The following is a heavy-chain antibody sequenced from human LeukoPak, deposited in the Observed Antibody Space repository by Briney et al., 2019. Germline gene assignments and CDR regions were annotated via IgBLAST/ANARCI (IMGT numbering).Heavy chain of an antibody. D-gene: IGHD5-24*01. V-gene: IGHV3-72*01. J-gene: IGHJ2*01. Sequence: GGSLRLSCAASGFTFSDHYMDWVRQAPGKGLKWVGRIRNKANSYTTEYAASVKGRFTISRDDSKNSLYLQMNSLKTEDTAVYYCAREMATIRGGRTWQLDLWGRGTLVTVSS. CDR2: IRNKANSYTT. CDR3: AREMATIRGGRTWQLDL. CDR1: GFTFSDHY.